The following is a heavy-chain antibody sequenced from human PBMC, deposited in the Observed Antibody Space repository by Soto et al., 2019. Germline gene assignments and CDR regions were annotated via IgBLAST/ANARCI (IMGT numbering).Heavy chain of an antibody. Sequence: PGGSLRLSCAASGFTFSSYAMHWVRQAPGKGLEWVAVISYDGSNKYYADSVKGRFTISRDNSKNTLYLQMNSLRAEDTTVYYCARGGYSYGIYYYYYGMDVWGQGTTVTVSS. CDR1: GFTFSSYA. CDR2: ISYDGSNK. CDR3: ARGGYSYGIYYYYYGMDV. V-gene: IGHV3-30-3*01. D-gene: IGHD5-18*01. J-gene: IGHJ6*02.